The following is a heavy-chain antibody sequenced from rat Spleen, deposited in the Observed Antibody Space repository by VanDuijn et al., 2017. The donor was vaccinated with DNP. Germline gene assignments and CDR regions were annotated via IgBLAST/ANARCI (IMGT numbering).Heavy chain of an antibody. CDR1: GFNFNDYW. D-gene: IGHD1-1*01. J-gene: IGHJ1*01. V-gene: IGHV4-2*01. CDR3: ARMGNYGWFAY. Sequence: EVKLVESGGGLVQPGRSLKLSCTASGFNFNDYWMGWVRQAPGKGLEWIGEINKDSRTINYIPSLKDKFTISRDNAQDTLYLQMSKLGSEDTAIYYCARMGNYGWFAYWGPGTMVTVSS. CDR2: INKDSRTI.